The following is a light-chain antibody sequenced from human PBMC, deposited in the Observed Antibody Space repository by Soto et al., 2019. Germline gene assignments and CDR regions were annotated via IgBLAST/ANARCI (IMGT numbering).Light chain of an antibody. V-gene: IGKV3-11*01. J-gene: IGKJ3*01. CDR1: QSVSSY. Sequence: EIVLTQSPATLSLSPGERATLSCRASQSVSSYLAWYQQKPGQAPRLLIYDASNSATGIPARFSGSGSGTDFTLTISSLEPEDLAVYYCQQRSNWPSFTFGPGTKVDIK. CDR2: DAS. CDR3: QQRSNWPSFT.